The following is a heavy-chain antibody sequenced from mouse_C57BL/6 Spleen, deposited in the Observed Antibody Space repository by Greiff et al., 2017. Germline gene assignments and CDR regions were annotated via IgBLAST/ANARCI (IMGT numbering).Heavy chain of an antibody. CDR1: GYTFTSYW. CDR2: IHPNSGST. V-gene: IGHV1-64*01. CDR3: ARGEGNFYAMDY. Sequence: QVQLQQPGAELVKPGASVKLSCKASGYTFTSYWMHWVKQRPGQGLEWIGMIHPNSGSTNYNEKFKSKATLTVDKSSSTAYMQLSSLTSEDSAVYYCARGEGNFYAMDYWGQGTSVTVSS. D-gene: IGHD2-1*01. J-gene: IGHJ4*01.